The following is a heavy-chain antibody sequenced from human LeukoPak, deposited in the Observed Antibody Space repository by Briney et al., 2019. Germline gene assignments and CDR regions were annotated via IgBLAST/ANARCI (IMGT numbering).Heavy chain of an antibody. D-gene: IGHD3-9*01. Sequence: ASVKVSCKASGYTFTGYYMHWVRQAPGQGLEWMGWINPNSGGTNYAQKFQGRVTMTRDTSISTAYMELSRLRSDDTAVYYCARATNEGDILTGYSYDYWGQGTLVIVSS. J-gene: IGHJ4*02. CDR2: INPNSGGT. V-gene: IGHV1-2*02. CDR1: GYTFTGYY. CDR3: ARATNEGDILTGYSYDY.